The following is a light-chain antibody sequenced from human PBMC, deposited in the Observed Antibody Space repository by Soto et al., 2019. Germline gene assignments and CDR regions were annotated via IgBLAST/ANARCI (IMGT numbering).Light chain of an antibody. V-gene: IGLV2-8*01. CDR2: EVN. J-gene: IGLJ2*01. CDR3: SAHAGRNKYVL. Sequence: QSVLTQPPSASGSPGQSVTISCTGTSSDIGYYDYVSWYQPHPGKAPKLMIYEVNKRPSGVPDRFSASRSGNTASLTVSGRQAEDEAVYYCSAHAGRNKYVLFGGGTQLTVL. CDR1: SSDIGYYDY.